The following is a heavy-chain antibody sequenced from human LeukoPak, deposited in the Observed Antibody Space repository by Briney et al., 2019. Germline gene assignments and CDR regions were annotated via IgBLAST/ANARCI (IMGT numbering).Heavy chain of an antibody. D-gene: IGHD6-19*01. V-gene: IGHV3-21*01. CDR1: GFTFSSYS. CDR2: ISSSSSYI. J-gene: IGHJ4*02. CDR3: ARDYRAVAGPGLPDY. Sequence: GGSLRLSCAASGFTFSSYSMNWVRQAPGKGLEWVSSISSSSSYIYYADSVKGRFTISRDNAKNSLYLQMNSLRAEDTAVYYCARDYRAVAGPGLPDYWGQGTLVTVSS.